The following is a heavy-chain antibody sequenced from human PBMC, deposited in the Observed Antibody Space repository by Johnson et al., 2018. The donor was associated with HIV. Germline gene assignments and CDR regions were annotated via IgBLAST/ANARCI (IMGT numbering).Heavy chain of an antibody. CDR2: ISNSGSTI. D-gene: IGHD3-3*01. CDR1: GFTFNDYY. J-gene: IGHJ3*02. Sequence: QVQLVESGGALVKPGGSLRLSCAASGFTFNDYYMNWIRQAPGKGLEWVSYISNSGSTINYADSVKGRFTTSRENAKNSFDLQMNSLTAGDTAVYYCSRRRTRSDGFDMWGQGTMVIVSS. CDR3: SRRRTRSDGFDM. V-gene: IGHV3-11*04.